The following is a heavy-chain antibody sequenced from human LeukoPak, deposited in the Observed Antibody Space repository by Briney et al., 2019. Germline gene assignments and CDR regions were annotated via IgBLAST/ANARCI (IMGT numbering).Heavy chain of an antibody. D-gene: IGHD5-18*01. CDR1: GFTFSSYE. CDR2: ITGSGGST. Sequence: GGSLRLSCAASGFTFSSYEMNWVRQAPGQGLEWVSGITGSGGSTYYADSVKGRFTISRDNSKNTLYLQMNSLRAEDTAVYYCAKEEGYSYGYPIDYWGQGTLVTVSS. CDR3: AKEEGYSYGYPIDY. J-gene: IGHJ4*02. V-gene: IGHV3-23*01.